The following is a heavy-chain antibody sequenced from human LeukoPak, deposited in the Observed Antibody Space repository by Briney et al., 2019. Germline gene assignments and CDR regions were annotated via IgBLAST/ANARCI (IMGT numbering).Heavy chain of an antibody. CDR2: INPSGGST. CDR1: GYTFTNYY. J-gene: IGHJ3*01. CDR3: ARGYCSGGGCSVLDAFDG. Sequence: ASVKVSCKTSGYTFTNYYIHWVRRAPGQGLEWMGKINPSGGSTSYPQKFQGRVTMTRDTSTTTVYMELSTLRSGDTAIYYCARGYCSGGGCSVLDAFDGWGQGTMVTVSS. V-gene: IGHV1-46*01. D-gene: IGHD2-15*01.